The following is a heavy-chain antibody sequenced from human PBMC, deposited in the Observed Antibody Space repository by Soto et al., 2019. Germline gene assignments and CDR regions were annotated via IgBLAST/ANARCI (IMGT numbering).Heavy chain of an antibody. J-gene: IGHJ5*02. CDR2: IYHSGST. CDR3: ARGPDYYDSSGIENWFDP. D-gene: IGHD3-22*01. Sequence: SETLCLTCTVSGGSISSGGYSWSWIRQPPGKGLEWIGYIYHSGSTYYNPSLKSRVTISVDRSKNQFSLKLSSVTAADTAVYYCARGPDYYDSSGIENWFDPWGQGTLVTVSS. V-gene: IGHV4-30-2*01. CDR1: GGSISSGGYS.